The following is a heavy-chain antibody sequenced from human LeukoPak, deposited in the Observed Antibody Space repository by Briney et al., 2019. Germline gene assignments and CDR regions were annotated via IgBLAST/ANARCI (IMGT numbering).Heavy chain of an antibody. CDR1: GFTFDSYA. CDR3: AREGYSNRDCEY. CDR2: ISTSSTYI. V-gene: IGHV3-21*01. J-gene: IGHJ4*02. Sequence: RGSLRLSCAASGFTFDSYAMNWVRQAPGKGLEWVSSISTSSTYINYADSVKGRFTISRDNAKNSLYLQMDSLRAEDTAVYYCAREGYSNRDCEYWGQGTLVTASS. D-gene: IGHD6-13*01.